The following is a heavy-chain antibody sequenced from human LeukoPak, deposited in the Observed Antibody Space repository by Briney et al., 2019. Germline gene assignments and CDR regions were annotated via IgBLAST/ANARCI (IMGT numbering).Heavy chain of an antibody. V-gene: IGHV3-49*03. CDR3: TTGDPWDHWFL. CDR2: IRSKAYGGTT. D-gene: IGHD3-10*01. Sequence: SGGSLRLSCTASGFTFGDYAMSWFRQAPGKGLEWVGFIRSKAYGGTTEYAASVKGRFTISRDDSKNTLYLQMNSLKTEDTAVYSCTTGDPWDHWFLWGQGTMVTVSS. CDR1: GFTFGDYA. J-gene: IGHJ3*01.